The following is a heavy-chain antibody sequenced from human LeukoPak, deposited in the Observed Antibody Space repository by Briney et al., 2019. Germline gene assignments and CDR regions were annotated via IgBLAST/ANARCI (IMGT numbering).Heavy chain of an antibody. Sequence: GGTLRLSSSASAFTYRSFWMSWDRQAPGQGLEWVANLDQDGSETLYADSVKGRFTVSRDNAKNSLYLQINSLRVEDTAVYYCATGPLDYWGQGAPVTVSS. CDR1: AFTYRSFW. V-gene: IGHV3-7*02. CDR3: ATGPLDY. J-gene: IGHJ4*02. CDR2: LDQDGSET.